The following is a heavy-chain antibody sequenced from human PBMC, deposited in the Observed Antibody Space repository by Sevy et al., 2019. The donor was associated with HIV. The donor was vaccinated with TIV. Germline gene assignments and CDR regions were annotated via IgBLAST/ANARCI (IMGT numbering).Heavy chain of an antibody. CDR2: IIGSGVRT. J-gene: IGHJ4*02. CDR3: AKDFHDYGDFYFDY. D-gene: IGHD4-17*01. CDR1: GFSFSSYA. Sequence: GGSLRLSCTASGFSFSSYAMSWVRQAPGKGLEWVSTIIGSGVRTYSADSVKGLFTISRDNSKNTLYLQMTSLRAEDTAVYYCAKDFHDYGDFYFDYWGRGTLVTVSS. V-gene: IGHV3-23*01.